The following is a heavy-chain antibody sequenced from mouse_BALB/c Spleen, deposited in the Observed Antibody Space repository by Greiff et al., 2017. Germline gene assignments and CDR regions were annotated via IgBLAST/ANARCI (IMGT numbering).Heavy chain of an antibody. V-gene: IGHV5-12-1*01. CDR1: GFAFSSYD. CDR2: ISSGGGST. J-gene: IGHJ1*01. Sequence: EVKVEESGGGLVKPGGSLKLSCAASGFAFSSYDMSWVRQTPEKRLEWVAYISSGGGSTYYPDTVKGRFTISRDNAKNTLYLQMSSLKSEDTAMYYCARHRGYWYFDVWGAGTTVTVSS. CDR3: ARHRGYWYFDV. D-gene: IGHD3-3*01.